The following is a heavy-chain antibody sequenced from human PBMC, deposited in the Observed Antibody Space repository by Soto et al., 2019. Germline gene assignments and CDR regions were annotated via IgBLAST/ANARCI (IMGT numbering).Heavy chain of an antibody. CDR2: IYYSGSS. D-gene: IGHD6-6*01. J-gene: IGHJ3*02. V-gene: IGHV4-59*01. CDR1: GGSISSYY. Sequence: QVQLQESGPGLVKPSETLSLTCTVSGGSISSYYWSWIRQPPGKGLEWIGYIYYSGSSNYNPSLISRVTISVDTFKNQFSLKLSSVTAADTAVYYCARVPGGGQLVSGRDAFDIWGQGTMVTVSS. CDR3: ARVPGGGQLVSGRDAFDI.